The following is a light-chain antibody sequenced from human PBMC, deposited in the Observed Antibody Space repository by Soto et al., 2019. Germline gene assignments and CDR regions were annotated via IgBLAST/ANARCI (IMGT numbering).Light chain of an antibody. CDR1: QSVSSSY. V-gene: IGKV3-20*01. J-gene: IGKJ3*01. CDR3: EHYWSSSGIT. CDR2: DAT. Sequence: EIVLTQSPGTLSLSPGKRATLSCRASQSVSSSYLAWYQQKPGQAPRLLIYDATSSVTGVPDRISGSGSGTEFTLSISRLEPEDFAADYCEHYWSSSGITFGHGTKVEIK.